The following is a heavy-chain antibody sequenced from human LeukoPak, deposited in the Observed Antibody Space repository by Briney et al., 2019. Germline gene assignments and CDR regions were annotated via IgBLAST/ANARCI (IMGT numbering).Heavy chain of an antibody. J-gene: IGHJ4*02. CDR2: ISYDGSNK. CDR1: GFTFSSYG. V-gene: IGHV3-30*18. Sequence: PGGSLRLSCAASGFTFSSYGMHWVRQARGEGLEWVAVISYDGSNKYYADSVKGRFTISRDNSKNTLYLQMNSLRAEDTAVYYCAYDDYGDYWGQGTLVTVSS. CDR3: AYDDYGDY.